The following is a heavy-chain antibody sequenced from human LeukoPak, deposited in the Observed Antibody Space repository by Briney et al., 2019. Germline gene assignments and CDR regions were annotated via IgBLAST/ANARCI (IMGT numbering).Heavy chain of an antibody. CDR3: ARDFFHGHCAGLSCFLLDY. CDR2: ISANNGDT. J-gene: IGHJ4*02. CDR1: GYTFTRYG. Sequence: ASVKVSCKASGYTFTRYGISWVRQAPGQGLEWMGWISANNGDTYSAQKFQDRVTMTTDTSTSTAYMELRSLRSDDTAVYYCARDFFHGHCAGLSCFLLDYWGQGSLVTVSS. D-gene: IGHD2-15*01. V-gene: IGHV1-18*01.